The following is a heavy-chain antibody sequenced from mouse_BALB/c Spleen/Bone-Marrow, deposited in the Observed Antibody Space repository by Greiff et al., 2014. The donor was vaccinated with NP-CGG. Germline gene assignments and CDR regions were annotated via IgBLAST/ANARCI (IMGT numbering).Heavy chain of an antibody. CDR3: AREGGAMDY. CDR1: GFTFSDYG. V-gene: IGHV5-15*02. CDR2: ISNLAYSI. Sequence: EVQLQQSGGGLVQPGGSRKLSCAASGFTFSDYGMAWVRQAPGKGPERVAFISNLAYSIYYADTVTGRFTISRENAKNTLYLEMSSLRSEDTAMYYCAREGGAMDYWGQGTSVTVSS. J-gene: IGHJ4*01.